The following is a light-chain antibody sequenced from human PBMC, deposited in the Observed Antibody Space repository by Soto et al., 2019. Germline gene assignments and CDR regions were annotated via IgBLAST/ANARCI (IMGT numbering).Light chain of an antibody. CDR1: SSDVGGYNY. CDR3: SSYTSSGTLV. V-gene: IGLV2-14*01. Sequence: QSALTQPASVSGSPGQSITISCTGTSSDVGGYNYVSWYQQLPGKAPKLMIYDVSKRPSGVSDRFSGSKSGNTASLTISGLQAEDEADYYCSSYTSSGTLVFGGGTKLTVL. J-gene: IGLJ3*02. CDR2: DVS.